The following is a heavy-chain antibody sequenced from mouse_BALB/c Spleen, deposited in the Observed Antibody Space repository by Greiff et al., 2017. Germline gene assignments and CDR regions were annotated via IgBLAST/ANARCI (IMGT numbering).Heavy chain of an antibody. CDR1: GYTFTSYW. CDR2: INPSTGYT. D-gene: IGHD2-10*02. V-gene: IGHV1-7*01. J-gene: IGHJ1*01. CDR3: ARSGYGNPWYFDV. Sequence: QVQLQQSGAELAKPGASVKMSCKASGYTFTSYWMHWVKQRPGQGLEWIGYINPSTGYTEYNQKFKDKATLTADKSSSTAYMQLSSLTSEDSAVYYCARSGYGNPWYFDVWGAGTTVTVSS.